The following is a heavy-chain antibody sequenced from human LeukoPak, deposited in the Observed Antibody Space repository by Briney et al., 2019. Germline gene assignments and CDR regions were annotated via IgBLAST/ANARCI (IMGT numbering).Heavy chain of an antibody. CDR1: GYTFSSYY. CDR2: INPTGGST. CDR3: ARDLDPHTSGYHFDS. Sequence: ASVKVSCKASGYTFSSYYMHWVRQAPGQGLEWMGIINPTGGSTSYAQKFQGRVTMTRDMSTSTVNMEVSSLRSEDTAVYYCARDLDPHTSGYHFDSWGQGTLVTVSS. V-gene: IGHV1-46*01. J-gene: IGHJ4*02. D-gene: IGHD3-22*01.